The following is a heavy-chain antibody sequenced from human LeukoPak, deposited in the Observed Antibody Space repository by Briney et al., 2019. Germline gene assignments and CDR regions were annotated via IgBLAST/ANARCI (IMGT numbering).Heavy chain of an antibody. D-gene: IGHD6-19*01. CDR3: AREGGSGWYYFDY. V-gene: IGHV3-33*01. J-gene: IGHJ4*02. Sequence: GRSLRLSCGASGFTFSSCGMHGVRRAPGKGLEGVAVIWYEGSIKYYADSVKVRFTISRDNSKNPLYLQMNSLRAEHTAVYYCAREGGSGWYYFDYWGQGTLVTVSS. CDR2: IWYEGSIK. CDR1: GFTFSSCG.